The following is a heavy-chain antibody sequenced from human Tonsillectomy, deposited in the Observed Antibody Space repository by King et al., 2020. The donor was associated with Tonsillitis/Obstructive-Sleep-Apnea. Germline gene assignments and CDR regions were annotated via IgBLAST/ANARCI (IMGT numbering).Heavy chain of an antibody. Sequence: VQLVESGGGLVKPGGSLRLSCAASGFTFSSYSMNWVRQAPGKGLEWVSSISSSSSYIYYADSVKGRFTISRDNAKNSLYLQMNSLRAEDTAVFYCGRDSPGGCSSTTCYRCSGGSCYLSYYYYGMVVWGQGTTVTVSS. J-gene: IGHJ6*02. CDR2: ISSSSSYI. CDR3: GRDSPGGCSSTTCYRCSGGSCYLSYYYYGMVV. D-gene: IGHD2-15*01. V-gene: IGHV3-21*01. CDR1: GFTFSSYS.